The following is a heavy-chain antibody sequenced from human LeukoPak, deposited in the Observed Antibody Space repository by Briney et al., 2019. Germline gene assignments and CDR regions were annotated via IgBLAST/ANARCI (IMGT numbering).Heavy chain of an antibody. D-gene: IGHD5-12*01. V-gene: IGHV4-30-4*01. J-gene: IGHJ3*02. CDR1: GDSISSGDSY. Sequence: SETLSLTCTVSGDSISSGDSYWSWIRQPPGKGLEWIGSIYCNAYTYYNPSLKSRITISVDTSKNQFSLRLRSVTAADTAVYYCARGAVDDDAFDIWGQGTMVTVSS. CDR3: ARGAVDDDAFDI. CDR2: IYCNAYT.